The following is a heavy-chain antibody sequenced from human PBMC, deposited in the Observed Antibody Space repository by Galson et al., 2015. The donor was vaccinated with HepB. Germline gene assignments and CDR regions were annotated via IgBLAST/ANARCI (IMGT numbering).Heavy chain of an antibody. D-gene: IGHD4-17*01. CDR2: IGISGDKT. V-gene: IGHV3-23*01. Sequence: SLRLSCAASDFPFSRHALTWVRQAPGKGLEWVSSIGISGDKTLYADSVKGRFTISRDNSRNTLYLQMHSLSAEDTAMYFCANEIRPNDYWGQGTLVTVSS. CDR3: ANEIRPNDY. CDR1: DFPFSRHA. J-gene: IGHJ4*02.